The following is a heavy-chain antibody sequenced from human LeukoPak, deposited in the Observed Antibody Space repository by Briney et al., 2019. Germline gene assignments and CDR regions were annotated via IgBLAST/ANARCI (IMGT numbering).Heavy chain of an antibody. CDR2: ISGSGGTT. D-gene: IGHD2-21*02. CDR1: GFTFYTYA. J-gene: IGHJ4*02. Sequence: GASLRLSCAASGFTFYTYAMNWVRQAPGKGLQWVAAISGSGGTTYYADSVKGRFTISRDNSKNTVYLQLSSLRAEDTAVYYCAKDPSDFLVDCWGQGTLVTVSS. V-gene: IGHV3-23*01. CDR3: AKDPSDFLVDC.